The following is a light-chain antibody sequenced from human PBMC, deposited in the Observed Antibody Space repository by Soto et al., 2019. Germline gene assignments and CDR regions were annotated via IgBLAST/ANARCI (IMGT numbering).Light chain of an antibody. Sequence: ELVLTQSPGTLSLSPGERATLSCRASQSVTTSHLAWYQQKPGQAPRLLIYAASTRAAGVPDRFSGSGSGTGFTLTISSLEPEDFAVYYCQQRSLFGGGTKVEIK. CDR2: AAS. CDR1: QSVTTSH. V-gene: IGKV3D-20*02. CDR3: QQRSL. J-gene: IGKJ4*01.